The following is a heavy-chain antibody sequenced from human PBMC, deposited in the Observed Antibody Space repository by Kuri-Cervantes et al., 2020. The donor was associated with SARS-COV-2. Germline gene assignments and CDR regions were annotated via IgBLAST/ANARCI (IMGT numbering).Heavy chain of an antibody. CDR2: NNPRSGGT. CDR1: ETTFPNYD. CDR3: ARLRQLEEGY. J-gene: IGHJ4*02. V-gene: IGHV1-2*02. Sequence: ASVKVSCKAPETTFPNYDINWVRQAPGQGLEWMGWNNPRSGGTKSAQKFQGRVTMTRDTSITTAYLEMKRLTSDDTAMYYCARLRQLEEGYWGQGTLVTVSS. D-gene: IGHD1-1*01.